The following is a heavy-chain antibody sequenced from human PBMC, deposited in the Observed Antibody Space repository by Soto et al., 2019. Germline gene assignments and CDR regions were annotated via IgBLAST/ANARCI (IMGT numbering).Heavy chain of an antibody. CDR2: IRSKANSYAT. CDR3: VGRFGWNYGMDV. J-gene: IGHJ6*02. D-gene: IGHD3-10*01. CDR1: GFTFSGSA. V-gene: IGHV3-73*02. Sequence: EVQLVESGGGLVQPGGSLKLSCAASGFTFSGSAMHWVRQASGKGLEWVGRIRSKANSYATAYAASVKGRFTISRDDSKNTAYLQMNSLKTGDTAVYYCVGRFGWNYGMDVWGQGTTVTVSS.